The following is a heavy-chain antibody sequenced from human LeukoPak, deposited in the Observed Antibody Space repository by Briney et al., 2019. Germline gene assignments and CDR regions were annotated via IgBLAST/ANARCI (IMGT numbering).Heavy chain of an antibody. CDR3: ARTWGRAAAGRQWFDP. Sequence: GGSPRLSCAASGFTFSRYWMSWVRQAPGKGLEWVANIKQDGSEKYYVDSVKGRFTISRDNAKNSLFLQMNSLRAEDTAVYYCARTWGRAAAGRQWFDPWGQGTLVTVSS. D-gene: IGHD6-13*01. J-gene: IGHJ5*02. V-gene: IGHV3-7*05. CDR2: IKQDGSEK. CDR1: GFTFSRYW.